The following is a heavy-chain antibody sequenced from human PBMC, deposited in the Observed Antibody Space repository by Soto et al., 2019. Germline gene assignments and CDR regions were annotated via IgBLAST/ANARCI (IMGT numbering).Heavy chain of an antibody. D-gene: IGHD3-9*01. V-gene: IGHV3-48*01. CDR3: ARSGYDILTGYYTRGGGMDV. CDR1: GFTFSSYS. Sequence: EVQLVESGGGLVQPGGSLRLSCAASGFTFSSYSMNWVRQAPGKGLEWVSYISSSSSTIYYADSVKGRFTISRDNAKNSLYLQMNSLRAEDTAVYYCARSGYDILTGYYTRGGGMDVWGQGTTVTVSS. CDR2: ISSSSSTI. J-gene: IGHJ6*02.